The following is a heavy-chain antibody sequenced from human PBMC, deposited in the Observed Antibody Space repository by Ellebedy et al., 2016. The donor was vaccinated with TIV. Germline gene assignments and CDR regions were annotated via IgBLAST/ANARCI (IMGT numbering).Heavy chain of an antibody. D-gene: IGHD2/OR15-2a*01. CDR2: IYSGGST. J-gene: IGHJ4*02. Sequence: GESLKISCAASGFTFSTTWMIWVRQAPGKGLEWVSVIYSGGSTYYADSVKGRFTISRDNSKNTVYLQMNSLRAEDTAVYYCARGVLSGYWGQGTLVTVSS. CDR3: ARGVLSGY. CDR1: GFTFSTTW. V-gene: IGHV3-53*01.